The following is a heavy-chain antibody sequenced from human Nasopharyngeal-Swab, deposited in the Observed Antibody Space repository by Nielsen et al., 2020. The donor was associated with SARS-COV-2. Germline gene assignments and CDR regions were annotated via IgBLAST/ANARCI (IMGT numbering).Heavy chain of an antibody. CDR3: VRARRFYGDYNTEAVS. CDR2: ISSGGSTT. Sequence: GESLKISCAASGFTFRGCGIHWIRQAPGKGLEWVSYISSGGSTTYYADSVKGRFTISRDNAKSSLYLQMNSLRDEDTAVYYCVRARRFYGDYNTEAVSWGQGTLVTVSS. D-gene: IGHD4-17*01. V-gene: IGHV3-48*02. CDR1: GFTFRGCG. J-gene: IGHJ5*02.